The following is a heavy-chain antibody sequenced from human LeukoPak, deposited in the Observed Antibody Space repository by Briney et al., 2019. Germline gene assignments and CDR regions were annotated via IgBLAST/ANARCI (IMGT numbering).Heavy chain of an antibody. J-gene: IGHJ4*02. D-gene: IGHD6-19*01. Sequence: SETLSLTCTVSGGSISNYYWSWIRQPPGKGLEWIGYIFYTGTTNYNFSLKSRLTISVDTSKNQFSLRLTSVTAADTAVYYCARGWGYFDCWGQGTLVTVSS. V-gene: IGHV4-59*01. CDR1: GGSISNYY. CDR2: IFYTGTT. CDR3: ARGWGYFDC.